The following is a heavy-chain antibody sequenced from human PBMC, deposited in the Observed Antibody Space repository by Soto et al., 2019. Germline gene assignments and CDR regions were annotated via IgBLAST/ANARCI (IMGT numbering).Heavy chain of an antibody. J-gene: IGHJ5*02. D-gene: IGHD3-10*01. CDR1: GGTFSRYT. CDR2: IIPIAAIA. V-gene: IGHV1-69*02. CDR3: ARASTIVRGAPRWFDP. Sequence: QVPLAQSRAEVKKPGSSVKVSCKASGGTFSRYTINWVRQAPGQGLEWMGRIIPIAAIANYTQKFQGRVTITVDKSSTTAYMELSSRRSDDTAVYYCARASTIVRGAPRWFDPWGQGTLVTVSS.